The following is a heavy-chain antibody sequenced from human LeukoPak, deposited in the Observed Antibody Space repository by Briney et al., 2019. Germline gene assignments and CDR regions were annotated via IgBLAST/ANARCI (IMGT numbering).Heavy chain of an antibody. Sequence: ASVKVSFKVSGYTLTELSMHWVRQAPGKGLEWMGGFDPEDGETIYAQKFQGRVTMTEDTSTDTAYMELSSLRSEDTAVYDCATSLYYYDSSGYYGYWGQGTLVTVSS. D-gene: IGHD3-22*01. CDR2: FDPEDGET. V-gene: IGHV1-24*01. CDR1: GYTLTELS. J-gene: IGHJ4*02. CDR3: ATSLYYYDSSGYYGY.